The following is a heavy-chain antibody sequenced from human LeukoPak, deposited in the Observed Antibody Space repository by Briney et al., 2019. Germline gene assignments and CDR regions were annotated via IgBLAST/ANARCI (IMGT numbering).Heavy chain of an antibody. J-gene: IGHJ4*02. CDR3: ARTNIVATIYHY. D-gene: IGHD5-12*01. V-gene: IGHV1-8*01. CDR2: MNPNSGNT. Sequence: GASVKVSCKASGYTFTSYDINWVRQATGQGLEWMGWMNPNSGNTGYAQKFQGRVTMTRNTSISTAYVELSSLRSEDTAVYYCARTNIVATIYHYWGQGTLVTVSS. CDR1: GYTFTSYD.